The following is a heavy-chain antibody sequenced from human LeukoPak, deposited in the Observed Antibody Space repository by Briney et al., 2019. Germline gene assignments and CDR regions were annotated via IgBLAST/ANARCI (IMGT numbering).Heavy chain of an antibody. V-gene: IGHV3-23*01. Sequence: GGSLRLSCAASGFTFRNYAMSWVRQAPGKGLEWVSVISASGGTPYYADSVKGRFTISRDNSQNTLYLQMDSLRAEDTAVYYCAKRHIAALGGDAFDAWGQGTMVTVSS. CDR2: ISASGGTP. CDR3: AKRHIAALGGDAFDA. J-gene: IGHJ3*01. CDR1: GFTFRNYA. D-gene: IGHD5-12*01.